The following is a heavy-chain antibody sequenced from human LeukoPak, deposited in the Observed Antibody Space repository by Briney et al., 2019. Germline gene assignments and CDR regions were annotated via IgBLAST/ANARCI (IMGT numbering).Heavy chain of an antibody. CDR2: INPNSGFT. V-gene: IGHV1-2*02. D-gene: IGHD2-2*01. Sequence: ASVKVSCKASGYPFTGYYLHWVRQAPGQGLEWMGWINPNSGFTNYAQKFQGRVTMTRDTSISTAYMELSRLRSDDTAVYYCARLADCSSSSCRSFDYWGQGTLVTVSS. J-gene: IGHJ4*02. CDR3: ARLADCSSSSCRSFDY. CDR1: GYPFTGYY.